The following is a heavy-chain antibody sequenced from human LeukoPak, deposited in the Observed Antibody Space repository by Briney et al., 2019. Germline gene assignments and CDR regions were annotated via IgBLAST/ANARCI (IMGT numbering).Heavy chain of an antibody. CDR1: GFTFSSYS. J-gene: IGHJ4*02. D-gene: IGHD3-10*01. V-gene: IGHV3-23*01. Sequence: PGGSLRLSCAASGFTFSSYSMNWVRQAPGKGLEWVSAISGNGGSTYYADSVKGRFTISRDNSKNTLYLQMNSLRAEDTAVYYCAKDLVSYYYGSGSYYWGQGTLVTVSS. CDR2: ISGNGGST. CDR3: AKDLVSYYYGSGSYY.